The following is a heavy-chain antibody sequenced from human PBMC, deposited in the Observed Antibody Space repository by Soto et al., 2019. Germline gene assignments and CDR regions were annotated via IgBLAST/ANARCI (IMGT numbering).Heavy chain of an antibody. Sequence: EVQLVESGGGLVKPGGSLRLSCAASGFTFSNAWMSWVRQAPGKGLEWVGRIKSKTDGGTTDYAAPVKGRFTISRDDSKNTLYLQMNSLKTEDTAVYYCTTDPTGGVWVDYWGQGTLVTVSS. D-gene: IGHD7-27*01. V-gene: IGHV3-15*01. CDR1: GFTFSNAW. CDR2: IKSKTDGGTT. J-gene: IGHJ4*02. CDR3: TTDPTGGVWVDY.